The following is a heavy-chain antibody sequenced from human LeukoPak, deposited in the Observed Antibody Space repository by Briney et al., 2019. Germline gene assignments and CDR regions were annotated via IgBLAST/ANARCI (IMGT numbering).Heavy chain of an antibody. CDR3: ARGPGLVTTFYFDY. V-gene: IGHV4-4*02. CDR1: GGSISSSNW. CDR2: INHSGST. D-gene: IGHD4-17*01. J-gene: IGHJ4*02. Sequence: PSGTLSLTCAVSGGSISSSNWWSWVRQPPGKGLEYIGEINHSGSTNYNPSLKSRVTVSVDTSKNQFSLKLSSVTAADTAVYYCARGPGLVTTFYFDYWGQGTLVTVSS.